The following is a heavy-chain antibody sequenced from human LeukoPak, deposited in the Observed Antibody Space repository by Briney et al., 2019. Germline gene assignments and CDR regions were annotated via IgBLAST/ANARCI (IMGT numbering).Heavy chain of an antibody. J-gene: IGHJ4*02. V-gene: IGHV4-39*02. CDR3: ARNDAKMVTVDY. CDR1: GVSITSSSYY. D-gene: IGHD2-21*02. CDR2: IHYGANT. Sequence: SETLSLTCTVSGVSITSSSYYWGWIRQPPGKGPEWIGSIHYGANTYRNPSLKSRVTISMDTSKNHFSLSLSSVTAADTAVYYCARNDAKMVTVDYWGQGALVTVSS.